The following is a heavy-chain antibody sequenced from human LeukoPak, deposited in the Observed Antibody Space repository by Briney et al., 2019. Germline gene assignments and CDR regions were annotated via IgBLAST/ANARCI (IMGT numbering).Heavy chain of an antibody. V-gene: IGHV4-34*01. Sequence: PSETLSLTCAVYGGSFSGYYWSWIRQPPGKGLEWIGEINHSGSTNYNPSLKSRVTISVGTSKNQFSLKLSSVTAADTAVYYCARGWDVVGVAARTGLDPWGQGTLVTVSS. CDR1: GGSFSGYY. J-gene: IGHJ5*02. D-gene: IGHD2-15*01. CDR3: ARGWDVVGVAARTGLDP. CDR2: INHSGST.